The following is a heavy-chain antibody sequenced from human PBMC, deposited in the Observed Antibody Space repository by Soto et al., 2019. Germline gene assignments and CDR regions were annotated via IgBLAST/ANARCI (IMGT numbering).Heavy chain of an antibody. Sequence: QVQLQESGPGLVKPSETLSLTCTVSGGSISSYYWSWIRQPPGKGLEWIGYIYYSGSTNYNPSLKSRVTISVDTSKNQFSLKLSSVSAADTAVYYCARHSRNCSSTSCYHLSYYYYYMDVWGKGTTVTVSS. CDR2: IYYSGST. CDR1: GGSISSYY. CDR3: ARHSRNCSSTSCYHLSYYYYYMDV. V-gene: IGHV4-59*08. J-gene: IGHJ6*03. D-gene: IGHD2-2*01.